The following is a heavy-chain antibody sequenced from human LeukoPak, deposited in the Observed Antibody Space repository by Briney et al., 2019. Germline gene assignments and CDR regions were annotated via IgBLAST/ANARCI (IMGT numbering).Heavy chain of an antibody. V-gene: IGHV3-23*01. CDR2: ISGSGGST. Sequence: GGSLRLSCAASGFTFSSYAMSWVRQAPGKGLEWVSAISGSGGSTYFADSVKGRFTISRDNSKNTLYLQMNSLRAEDTAVYYCAKNVREADWYYYYMDVWGKGTTVTVSS. CDR3: AKNVREADWYYYYMDV. CDR1: GFTFSSYA. J-gene: IGHJ6*03. D-gene: IGHD3-9*01.